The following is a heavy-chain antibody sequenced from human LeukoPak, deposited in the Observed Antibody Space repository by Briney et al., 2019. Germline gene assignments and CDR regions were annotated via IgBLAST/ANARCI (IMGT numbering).Heavy chain of an antibody. J-gene: IGHJ4*02. D-gene: IGHD5-18*01. CDR3: TRLWVDTAMSGIDY. CDR1: GFTFGDYA. V-gene: IGHV3-49*04. CDR2: IRSKAYGGTT. Sequence: GGSLRLSCTASGFTFGDYAMSWVRQAPGKGLEWVGFIRSKAYGGTTEYAASVKGRFTISRDDSKSIAYLQVNSLKTEDTAVYYCTRLWVDTAMSGIDYWGQGTLVTVSS.